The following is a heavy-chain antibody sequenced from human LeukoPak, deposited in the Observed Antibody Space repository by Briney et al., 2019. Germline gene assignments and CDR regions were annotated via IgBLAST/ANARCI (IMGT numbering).Heavy chain of an antibody. CDR3: ARASPSLYYYFDY. D-gene: IGHD6-13*01. CDR1: GGSIRSYY. CDR2: IYYSGST. J-gene: IGHJ4*02. Sequence: SETLSLTCTVSGGSIRSYYGSWIRQPPGKGLEWIGYIYYSGSTNYNPSLKSRVTISVDTSKNQFSLKLSSVTAADTAVYYCARASPSLYYYFDYWGQGTLVTVSS. V-gene: IGHV4-59*01.